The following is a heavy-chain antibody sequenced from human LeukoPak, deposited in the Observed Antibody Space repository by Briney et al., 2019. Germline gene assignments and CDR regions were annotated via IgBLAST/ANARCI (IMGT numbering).Heavy chain of an antibody. Sequence: GGSLRLSCAASGFTFSSYSMNWVRQAPGKGLEWVSSISSSSSYIYYADSVKGRFTISRDNAKNSLYLQMNSLRAEDTAVYYCASYYGGNRAFDIWGQGTMVTVSS. CDR2: ISSSSSYI. CDR1: GFTFSSYS. J-gene: IGHJ3*02. CDR3: ASYYGGNRAFDI. D-gene: IGHD4-23*01. V-gene: IGHV3-21*01.